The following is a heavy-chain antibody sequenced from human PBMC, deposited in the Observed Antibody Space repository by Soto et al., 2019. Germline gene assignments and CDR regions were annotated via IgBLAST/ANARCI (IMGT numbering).Heavy chain of an antibody. CDR2: ISYDGSNK. D-gene: IGHD1-1*01. Sequence: QVQLVESGGGVVQPGRSLRLSCAASGFTFSSYGMHWVRQAPGKGLEWVAVISYDGSNKYYADSVKGRFTISRDNSKNTLYLQMNSLRAEDTAVYYWAKTGERIPYGMDVWGQGTTVTVSS. J-gene: IGHJ6*02. V-gene: IGHV3-30*18. CDR3: AKTGERIPYGMDV. CDR1: GFTFSSYG.